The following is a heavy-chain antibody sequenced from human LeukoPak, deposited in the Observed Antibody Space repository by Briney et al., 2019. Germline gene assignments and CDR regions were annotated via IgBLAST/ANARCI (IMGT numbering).Heavy chain of an antibody. CDR1: GGSFRGYY. D-gene: IGHD6-13*01. J-gene: IGHJ6*03. V-gene: IGHV4-34*01. CDR2: INHSGST. Sequence: SETLSLTCAVYGGSFRGYYWSWIRQPPGKGLKWIGEINHSGSTNYNPSLKSRVTISVDTSKNQFSLKLSSVTAADTAVYYCARGRSPRPYRGIAAAGTQSYYYYYMDVWGKGTTVTVSS. CDR3: ARGRSPRPYRGIAAAGTQSYYYYYMDV.